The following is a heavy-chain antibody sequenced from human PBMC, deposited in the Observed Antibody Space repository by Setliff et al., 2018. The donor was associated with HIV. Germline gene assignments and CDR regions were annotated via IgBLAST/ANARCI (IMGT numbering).Heavy chain of an antibody. J-gene: IGHJ4*02. CDR3: ARGLSFYDPGGFDY. CDR2: IYYSGNP. CDR1: GGSISSGYYY. Sequence: SETLSLTCTVSGGSISSGYYYWSWIRQHPGKGLEWIGYIYYSGNPFYNPSLRSRVTISLDTSKNQFSLNLSSVTAADTAVYYCARGLSFYDPGGFDYWGQGTLVTVSS. D-gene: IGHD3-22*01. V-gene: IGHV4-31*03.